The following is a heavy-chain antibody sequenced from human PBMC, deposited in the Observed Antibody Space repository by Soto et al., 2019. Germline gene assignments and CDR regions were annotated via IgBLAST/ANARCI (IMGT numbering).Heavy chain of an antibody. Sequence: ASETLSLTCTVSGGSISSGGYYWSWIRQHPGKGLEWIGYIYYSGSTYYNPSLKSRVTISVDTSKNQFSLKLSSVTAADTAVYYCARKTFDYGSGSYSHYIWGQGTMVT. J-gene: IGHJ3*02. CDR1: GGSISSGGYY. CDR2: IYYSGST. CDR3: ARKTFDYGSGSYSHYI. D-gene: IGHD3-10*01. V-gene: IGHV4-31*03.